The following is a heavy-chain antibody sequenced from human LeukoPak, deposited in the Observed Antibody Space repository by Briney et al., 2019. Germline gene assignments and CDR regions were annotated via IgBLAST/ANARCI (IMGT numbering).Heavy chain of an antibody. CDR2: IYYSGST. Sequence: PSETLSLTCAVSGSSISSGYYWGWIRPPPGKALEWIGSIYYSGSTYYDPSLKSRVTISVDTSKNQFSLKLSSVTAADTAVYYCARGPLIASRPGRSAAYNWFDPWGQGTLVTVSS. CDR1: GSSISSGYY. V-gene: IGHV4-38-2*01. J-gene: IGHJ5*02. D-gene: IGHD6-6*01. CDR3: ARGPLIASRPGRSAAYNWFDP.